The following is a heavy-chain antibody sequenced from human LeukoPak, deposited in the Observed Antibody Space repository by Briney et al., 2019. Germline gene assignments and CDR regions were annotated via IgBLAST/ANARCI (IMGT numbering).Heavy chain of an antibody. V-gene: IGHV3-33*06. J-gene: IGHJ4*02. CDR1: GFTFSSYG. CDR3: AKDTGTSPFHY. D-gene: IGHD1-14*01. Sequence: GGSLRLSCAASGFTFSSYGMHWVRQAPGKGLEWVAVIWYDGSNKYDADSVKGRFTISRDNSKNTLYLQMNSLRAEDTAVYYCAKDTGTSPFHYWGQGTLVTVSS. CDR2: IWYDGSNK.